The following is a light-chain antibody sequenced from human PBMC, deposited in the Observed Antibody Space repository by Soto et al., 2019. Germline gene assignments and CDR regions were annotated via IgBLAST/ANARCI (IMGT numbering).Light chain of an antibody. Sequence: EIVLTQSPVTLSLSPGERASLSCRASQSVSSNSLAWYQQKAGQPPRLLISGAFSRATGIPDRFSGSGSEPDFTPTISRLEPEDCAVYYCHQYATPSYTFGQGTKLEI. CDR3: HQYATPSYT. J-gene: IGKJ2*01. V-gene: IGKV3-20*01. CDR2: GAF. CDR1: QSVSSNS.